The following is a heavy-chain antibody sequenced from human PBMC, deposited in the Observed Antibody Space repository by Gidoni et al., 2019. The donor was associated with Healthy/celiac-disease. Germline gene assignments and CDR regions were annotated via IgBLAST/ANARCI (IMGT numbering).Heavy chain of an antibody. V-gene: IGHV4-34*01. Sequence: QVQLQQWGAGLLKPSETLSLTCDVYGGSFSGYYWSWIRQPPGKGLEWIGEINHSGSTNYNPSLKSRVTISVDTSKNQFSLKLSSVTAADTAVYYCARSITIFGVVTVSPFDYWGQGTLVTVSS. CDR3: ARSITIFGVVTVSPFDY. CDR2: INHSGST. CDR1: GGSFSGYY. D-gene: IGHD3-3*01. J-gene: IGHJ4*02.